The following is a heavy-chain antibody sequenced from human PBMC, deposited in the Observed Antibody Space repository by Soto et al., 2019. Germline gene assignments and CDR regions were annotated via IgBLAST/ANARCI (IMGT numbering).Heavy chain of an antibody. J-gene: IGHJ4*02. Sequence: VGSLRLSCAASGFTFSSYAMSWVRQAPGKGLEWVSTISGSGGNTYYADSVKGRFTISRDNSKNTLYVQMNSLRAEDTAVYYCAKGGLQTFDYWGQGTLVTVSS. D-gene: IGHD5-12*01. CDR3: AKGGLQTFDY. V-gene: IGHV3-23*01. CDR2: ISGSGGNT. CDR1: GFTFSSYA.